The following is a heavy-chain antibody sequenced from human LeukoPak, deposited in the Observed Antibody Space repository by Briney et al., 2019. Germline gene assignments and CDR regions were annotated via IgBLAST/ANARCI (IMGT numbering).Heavy chain of an antibody. CDR3: ASSYYYDSSGLMYPIDY. J-gene: IGHJ4*02. D-gene: IGHD3-22*01. V-gene: IGHV1-2*02. Sequence: ASVKVSCKASGYTFTGYYMHWVRQAPGQGLEWVGWINPNSGGTNYAQKFQGRVTMTRDTSISTAYMELSRLRSDDTAVYYCASSYYYDSSGLMYPIDYWGQGTLVTVSS. CDR2: INPNSGGT. CDR1: GYTFTGYY.